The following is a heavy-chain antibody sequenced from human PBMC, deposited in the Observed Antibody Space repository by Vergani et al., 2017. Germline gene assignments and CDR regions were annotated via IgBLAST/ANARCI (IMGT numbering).Heavy chain of an antibody. J-gene: IGHJ5*02. V-gene: IGHV4-61*02. CDR2: IHSSGTT. D-gene: IGHD3-10*01. Sequence: QVQLQESVPGLLKPSQTLSLTCTVSGGSITSGSFYWSWIRQPAGKGLEWIGRIHSSGTTNYSPSLKSRVTLSVDTSKNQLSLRMTFVTAADTAVSSCARDSGTSELRGVYWFDTWGQGTLVSVSA. CDR3: ARDSGTSELRGVYWFDT. CDR1: GGSITSGSFY.